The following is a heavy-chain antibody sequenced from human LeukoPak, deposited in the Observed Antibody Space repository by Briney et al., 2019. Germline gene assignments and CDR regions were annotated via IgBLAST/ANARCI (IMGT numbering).Heavy chain of an antibody. CDR2: IYHSVTT. J-gene: IGHJ4*02. CDR1: GGSISDYY. D-gene: IGHD6-13*01. CDR3: ARAAAASGTIDY. Sequence: TLSLTCTVSGGSISDYYWSWVRQPPGKGLEWVGYIYHSVTTNYNPSLKSRVTISVGTSKNQFSLNLSSLTAADTAVYYCARAAAASGTIDYWGQGTLVTVSS. V-gene: IGHV4-59*13.